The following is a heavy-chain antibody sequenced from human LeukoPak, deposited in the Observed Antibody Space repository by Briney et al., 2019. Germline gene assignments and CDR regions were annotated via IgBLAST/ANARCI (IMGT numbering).Heavy chain of an antibody. J-gene: IGHJ4*02. CDR1: GGSISSGSYY. CDR3: ARGYFDWLSTYFDY. Sequence: SQTLSLTCAASGGSISSGSYYWSWIRQPAGKGLEWIGRIYTSGSTNYNPPLKSRVTTSVDTSKNQFSLKLSSVTAADTAVYYCARGYFDWLSTYFDYWGQGTLVTVSS. D-gene: IGHD3-9*01. V-gene: IGHV4-61*02. CDR2: IYTSGST.